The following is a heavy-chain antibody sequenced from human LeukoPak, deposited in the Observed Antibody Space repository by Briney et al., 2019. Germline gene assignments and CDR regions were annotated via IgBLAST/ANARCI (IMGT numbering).Heavy chain of an antibody. J-gene: IGHJ6*02. CDR1: GYTFTSYG. CDR2: MNPNSGNT. V-gene: IGHV1-8*02. Sequence: ASVKVSCKASGYTFTSYGINWVRQATGQGLEWMGWMNPNSGNTGYAQKFQGRVTMTRNTSISTAYMELSSLRSEDTAVYYCARLGYSSSWLYYYGMDVWGQGTTVTVSS. CDR3: ARLGYSSSWLYYYGMDV. D-gene: IGHD6-13*01.